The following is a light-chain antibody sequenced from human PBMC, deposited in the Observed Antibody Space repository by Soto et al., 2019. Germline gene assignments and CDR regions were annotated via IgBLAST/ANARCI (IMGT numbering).Light chain of an antibody. Sequence: EIVLTQSPGTLSLSPGERATLSCRASQSVRSTYLAWYQQKPGQAPRLLMYGVSSRATGISDRFRGSGSGTDFTLTISRLEPEDFAVYYCQQYGDLPYTFGQGTNLEIK. CDR3: QQYGDLPYT. CDR1: QSVRSTY. CDR2: GVS. J-gene: IGKJ2*01. V-gene: IGKV3-20*01.